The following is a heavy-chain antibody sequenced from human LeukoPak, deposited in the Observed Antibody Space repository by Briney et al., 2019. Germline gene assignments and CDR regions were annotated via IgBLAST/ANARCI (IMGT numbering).Heavy chain of an antibody. CDR3: AGPSGKGTYFDY. Sequence: GGSLRLSCAASGFTFSSYAMSWVRQAPGKGLEWVSAISGSGGSTYYADSVKGRFTISRDNSKNTLYLQMNSLRAEDTAVYYCAGPSGKGTYFDYWGQGTLVTVSS. D-gene: IGHD3-10*01. CDR2: ISGSGGST. J-gene: IGHJ4*02. V-gene: IGHV3-23*01. CDR1: GFTFSSYA.